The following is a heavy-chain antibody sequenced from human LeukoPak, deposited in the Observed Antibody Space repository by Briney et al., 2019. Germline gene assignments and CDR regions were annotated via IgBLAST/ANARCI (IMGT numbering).Heavy chain of an antibody. Sequence: SVKVSYTPSGGTFSSYAISWVRQAPGQGLEWMGGIIPIFGTANYAQKFQGRVTITADESTSTAYMELSSLRSEDTAVYYCARDSVSAIGDDAFDIWGQGTMVTVSS. D-gene: IGHD3-10*01. CDR1: GGTFSSYA. CDR3: ARDSVSAIGDDAFDI. J-gene: IGHJ3*02. CDR2: IIPIFGTA. V-gene: IGHV1-69*01.